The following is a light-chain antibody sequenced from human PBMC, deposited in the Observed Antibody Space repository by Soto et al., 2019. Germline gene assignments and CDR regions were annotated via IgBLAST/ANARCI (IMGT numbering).Light chain of an antibody. CDR2: DAS. CDR3: QQYRT. J-gene: IGKJ1*01. CDR1: HSVSSY. Sequence: EIVLTQSPCTLSLSSGEEATLTCRASHSVSSYLPWYQQKPGQAPRLLIYDASKRATGSSARFSGSGSGADFTITLRRLEHEDYAVYYCQQYRTFGQGTKVDIK. V-gene: IGKV3-20*01.